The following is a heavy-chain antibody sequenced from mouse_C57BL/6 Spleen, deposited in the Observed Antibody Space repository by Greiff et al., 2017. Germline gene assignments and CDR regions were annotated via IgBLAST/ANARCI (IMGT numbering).Heavy chain of an antibody. CDR2: IWTGGGT. D-gene: IGHD2-4*01. Sequence: VKVVESGPGLVAPSQSLSITCTVSGFSLTSYAISWVRQPPGKGLEWLGVIWTGGGTNYNSALKSRLSISKDNSKSQVFLKMNSLQTDDTARYYCARNDYDGPHWYFDVWGTGTTVTVSS. CDR1: GFSLTSYA. J-gene: IGHJ1*03. CDR3: ARNDYDGPHWYFDV. V-gene: IGHV2-9-1*01.